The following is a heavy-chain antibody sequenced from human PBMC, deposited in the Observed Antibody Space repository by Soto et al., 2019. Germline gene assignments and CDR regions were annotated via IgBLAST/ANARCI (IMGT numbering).Heavy chain of an antibody. CDR1: GDSIISSSYY. CDR3: AKGYGNDP. V-gene: IGHV4-39*01. D-gene: IGHD5-18*01. Sequence: SATLSLTCPVSGDSIISSSYYWGWIRQPPGKGLEWIGSIYYSGSTYYNPSLKSRVTISVDTSKNQFSLKLSSVTAADTAVYYCAKGYGNDPWGQGTLVTVS. J-gene: IGHJ5*02. CDR2: IYYSGST.